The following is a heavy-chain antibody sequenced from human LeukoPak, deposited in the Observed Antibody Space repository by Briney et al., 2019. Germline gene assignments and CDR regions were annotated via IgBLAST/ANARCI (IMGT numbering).Heavy chain of an antibody. Sequence: SETLSLTCTVSGGSISSYYWSWIRQPPGKGLEWIGYLYYSGSTNYNPSLKSRVTISIDTSKNQFSLKLSSVTAADTAVYYCARGSDILTGYYHLNFWGQGTLVTVSS. CDR3: ARGSDILTGYYHLNF. CDR2: LYYSGST. J-gene: IGHJ4*02. CDR1: GGSISSYY. V-gene: IGHV4-59*01. D-gene: IGHD3-9*01.